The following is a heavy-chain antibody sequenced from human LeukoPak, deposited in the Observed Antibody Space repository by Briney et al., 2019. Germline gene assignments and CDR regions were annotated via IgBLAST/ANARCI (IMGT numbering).Heavy chain of an antibody. D-gene: IGHD6-13*01. V-gene: IGHV3-9*01. CDR2: ISWNSGSI. CDR1: GFTFDDYA. Sequence: GGSLRLSCAAAGFTFDDYAMHWVRQAPGKGLEWVSGISWNSGSIGYADSVKGRFTISRDNAKNSLYLQMNSLRAEDTALYYCAKDIASWFTGFDYWGQGTLVTVSS. CDR3: AKDIASWFTGFDY. J-gene: IGHJ4*02.